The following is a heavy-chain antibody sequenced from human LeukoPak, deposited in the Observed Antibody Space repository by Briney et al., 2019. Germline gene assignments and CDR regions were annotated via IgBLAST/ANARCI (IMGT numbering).Heavy chain of an antibody. CDR1: GYTFTGYY. V-gene: IGHV1-2*02. Sequence: ASVKVSCKASGYTFTGYYMHWVRQAPGQGLEWMGWINPNSGGTNYAQKFQGRVTMTRDTSISTAYMELSRLRSDDTAVYYCAXXXGWFGELFENWFDPWGQGTLVTVSS. D-gene: IGHD3-10*01. J-gene: IGHJ5*02. CDR3: AXXXGWFGELFENWFDP. CDR2: INPNSGGT.